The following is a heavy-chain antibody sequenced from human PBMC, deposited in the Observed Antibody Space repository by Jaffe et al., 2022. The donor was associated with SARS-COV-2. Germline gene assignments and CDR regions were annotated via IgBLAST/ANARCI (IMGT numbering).Heavy chain of an antibody. CDR3: ARGMGGRKQGGMDV. Sequence: EVQLVESGGGLVKPGGSLRLSCAASGFTFSSYSMNWVRQAPGKGLEWVSSISSSSSYIYYADSVKGRFTISRDNAKNSLYLQMNSLRAEDTAVYYCARGMGGRKQGGMDVWGQGTTVTVSS. CDR1: GFTFSSYS. D-gene: IGHD1-26*01. J-gene: IGHJ6*02. CDR2: ISSSSSYI. V-gene: IGHV3-21*01.